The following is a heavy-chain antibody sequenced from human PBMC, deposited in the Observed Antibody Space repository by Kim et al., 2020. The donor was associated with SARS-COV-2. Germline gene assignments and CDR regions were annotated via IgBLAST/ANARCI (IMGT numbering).Heavy chain of an antibody. J-gene: IGHJ5*02. D-gene: IGHD1-7*01. Sequence: GGSLRLSCAASGFTFSSYAMSWVRQAPGKGLEWVSAISGSGGSTYYADSVKGRFTISRDNSKNTLYLQMNSLRAEDTAVYYCAKDGSWNYVAGWFDPWGQGTLVTVSS. CDR1: GFTFSSYA. CDR3: AKDGSWNYVAGWFDP. V-gene: IGHV3-23*01. CDR2: ISGSGGST.